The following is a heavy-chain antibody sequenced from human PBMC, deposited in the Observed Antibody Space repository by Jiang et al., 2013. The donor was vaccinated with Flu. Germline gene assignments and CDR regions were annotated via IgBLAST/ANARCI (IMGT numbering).Heavy chain of an antibody. D-gene: IGHD2-15*01. V-gene: IGHV4-34*01. CDR3: ARTVVVVAATPSGVGYYYYGMDV. J-gene: IGHJ6*04. CDR2: INHSGST. CDR1: GGSFSGYY. Sequence: LLKPSETLSLTCAVYGGSFSGYYWSWIRQPPGKGLEWIGEINHSGSTNYNPSLKSRVTISVDTSKNQFSLKLSSVTAADTAVYYCARTVVVVAATPSGVGYYYYGMDVWGKG.